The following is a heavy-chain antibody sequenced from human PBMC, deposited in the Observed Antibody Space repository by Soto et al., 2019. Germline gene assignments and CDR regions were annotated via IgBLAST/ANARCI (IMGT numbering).Heavy chain of an antibody. V-gene: IGHV4-59*01. CDR3: ARDPRGTMVRGVISAFDI. CDR2: IYYSGST. D-gene: IGHD3-10*01. Sequence: SETLSLTCTVSGGSISCYYWSWIRQPPGKGLEWIGYIYYSGSTNYNPSLKSRVTISVDTSKNQFSLKLSSVTAADTAVYYCARDPRGTMVRGVISAFDIWGQGTMVTVSS. J-gene: IGHJ3*02. CDR1: GGSISCYY.